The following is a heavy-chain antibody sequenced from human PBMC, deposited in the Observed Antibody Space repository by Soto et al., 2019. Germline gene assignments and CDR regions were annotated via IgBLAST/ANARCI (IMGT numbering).Heavy chain of an antibody. CDR3: ARDRRFYDFWSGYLGGTPEDYYYGMDV. V-gene: IGHV1-18*01. CDR2: ISAYNGNT. J-gene: IGHJ6*02. CDR1: GYTFTSYG. D-gene: IGHD3-3*01. Sequence: ASVKVSCKASGYTFTSYGISWVRQAPGQGLEWMGWISAYNGNTNYAQKLQGRVTMTTDTSTSTAYMELRSLRSDDTAVYYCARDRRFYDFWSGYLGGTPEDYYYGMDVWGQGTTVTVSS.